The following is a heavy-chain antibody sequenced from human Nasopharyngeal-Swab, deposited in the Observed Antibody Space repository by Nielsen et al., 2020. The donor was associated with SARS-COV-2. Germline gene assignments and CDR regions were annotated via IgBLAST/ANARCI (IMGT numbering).Heavy chain of an antibody. J-gene: IGHJ3*02. CDR1: RDSVSSKSAA. Sequence: SPTLSLTCALSRDSVSSKSAAWDWIRQSPSRGLEWLGRAYYRSKWYNDYAVSVKSRITINPDTSKNQFSLQLNSVTPEDTAVYYCARDRSIEADAFDIWGQGTMVTVSS. CDR3: ARDRSIEADAFDI. D-gene: IGHD2-15*01. CDR2: AYYRSKWYN. V-gene: IGHV6-1*01.